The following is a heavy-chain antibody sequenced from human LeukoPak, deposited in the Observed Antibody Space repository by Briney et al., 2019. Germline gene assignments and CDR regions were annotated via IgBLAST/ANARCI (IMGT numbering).Heavy chain of an antibody. D-gene: IGHD3-10*01. V-gene: IGHV1-46*01. CDR2: INPTGTGT. CDR3: ARDNSVGDIAWWFDP. J-gene: IGHJ5*02. Sequence: GASVKVSCKASGYTFINNWMHWVRQAPGQGLEWIGLINPTGTGTLYAQKFQGRVTMTRDMSTSTDYMELSSLRSEDTAVYHCARDNSVGDIAWWFDPWGQGTLVTVSS. CDR1: GYTFINNW.